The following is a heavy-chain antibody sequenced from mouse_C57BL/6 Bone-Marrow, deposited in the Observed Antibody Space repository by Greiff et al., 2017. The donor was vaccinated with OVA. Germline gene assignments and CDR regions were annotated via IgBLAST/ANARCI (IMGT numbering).Heavy chain of an antibody. Sequence: EVQVVESGGGLVQPGESLKLSCESNEYEFPSHDMSWVRKTPEKRLELVAAINSDGGSTYYPDTMERRFIISRDNTKKTLYLQMSSLRSEDTALYDCARRSGSSYVEGYFDVWGTGTTVTVSS. CDR2: INSDGGST. J-gene: IGHJ1*03. CDR3: ARRSGSSYVEGYFDV. D-gene: IGHD1-1*01. V-gene: IGHV5-2*01. CDR1: EYEFPSHD.